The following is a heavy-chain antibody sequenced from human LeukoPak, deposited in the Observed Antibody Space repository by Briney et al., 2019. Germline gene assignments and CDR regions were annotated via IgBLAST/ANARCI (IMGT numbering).Heavy chain of an antibody. J-gene: IGHJ6*03. Sequence: PSETLSLTCAVYGGSFSGYYWSWIRQPPGKGLEWIGEINHSGSTNYNPSLKSRVTISVDTSKNQFSPKLSSVTAADTAVYYCARARELPGYYYYYMDVWGKGTTVTVSS. D-gene: IGHD1-7*01. CDR1: GGSFSGYY. CDR2: INHSGST. CDR3: ARARELPGYYYYYMDV. V-gene: IGHV4-34*01.